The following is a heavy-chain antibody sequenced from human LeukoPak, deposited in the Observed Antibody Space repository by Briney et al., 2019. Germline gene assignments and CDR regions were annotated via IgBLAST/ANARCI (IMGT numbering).Heavy chain of an antibody. CDR2: IYYSGST. Sequence: SETLSLTCTVSGGSISSYYWSWIRQPPGKGLEWIGYIYYSGSTNYNPSLKSRVTISVDTSKNQFSLKLSSVTAADTAVYYCARHRSFGELLYDYWGQGTLVTVSS. V-gene: IGHV4-59*08. CDR3: ARHRSFGELLYDY. D-gene: IGHD3-10*01. J-gene: IGHJ4*02. CDR1: GGSISSYY.